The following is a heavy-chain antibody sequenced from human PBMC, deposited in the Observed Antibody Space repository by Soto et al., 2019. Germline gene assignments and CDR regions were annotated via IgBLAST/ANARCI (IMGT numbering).Heavy chain of an antibody. V-gene: IGHV5-51*01. CDR3: QTPGGGQKQQPPKYYYGMDV. CDR1: GYSFTSYW. Sequence: PGESLKISWKGSGYSFTSYWVGWVRQMPGKGLEWMVIIYPGDSDTRYSPSFQGQVTISADKSISTAYLQWSGPKASDTAMYYCQTPGGGQKQQPPKYYYGMDVWGQGTTVTVSS. J-gene: IGHJ6*02. D-gene: IGHD6-13*01. CDR2: IYPGDSDT.